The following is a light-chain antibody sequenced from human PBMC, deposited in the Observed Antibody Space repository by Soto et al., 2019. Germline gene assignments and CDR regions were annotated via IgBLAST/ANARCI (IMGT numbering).Light chain of an antibody. CDR3: QQYNNWPPVT. J-gene: IGKJ1*01. Sequence: EIVMTQSPATLSVSPGARATLSCRASQSVSSNLAWYQQKPGQAPRLLIYGASTRATGIPARSSGSRSGTEFTLTISSLQSEDFAVYYGQQYNNWPPVTFGPGTKVDIK. V-gene: IGKV3-15*01. CDR2: GAS. CDR1: QSVSSN.